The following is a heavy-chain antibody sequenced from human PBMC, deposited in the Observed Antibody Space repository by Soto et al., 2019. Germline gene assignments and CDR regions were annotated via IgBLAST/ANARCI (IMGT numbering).Heavy chain of an antibody. V-gene: IGHV4-30-2*01. CDR1: GGSISSGGYS. Sequence: SETLSLTCAVSGGSISSGGYSWSWIRQPPGKGLEWIGYIYHSGSTYYNPSLKSRVTISVDRSKNQFSLKLSSVTAADTAVYYCARASAGHYYYYGMDVWGQGTTVTVSS. CDR2: IYHSGST. CDR3: ARASAGHYYYYGMDV. J-gene: IGHJ6*02. D-gene: IGHD6-19*01.